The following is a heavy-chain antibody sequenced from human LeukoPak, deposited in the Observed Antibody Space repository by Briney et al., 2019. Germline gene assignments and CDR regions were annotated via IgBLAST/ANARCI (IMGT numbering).Heavy chain of an antibody. D-gene: IGHD3-22*01. J-gene: IGHJ4*02. CDR3: ARDYYDSSGHYYVDY. V-gene: IGHV3-48*02. CDR1: GFTFSSYS. CDR2: ITSSSSTR. Sequence: GGSLRLSCAASGFTFSSYSMNWVRQAPGRGLEWVSYITSSSSTRYYADSVKGRFTISRDNAKNSLYLQMNSLRDEDTAVYYCARDYYDSSGHYYVDYWGQGTLVTVSS.